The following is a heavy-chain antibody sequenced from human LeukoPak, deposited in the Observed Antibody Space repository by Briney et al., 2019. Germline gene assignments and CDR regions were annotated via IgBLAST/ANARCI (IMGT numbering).Heavy chain of an antibody. J-gene: IGHJ5*02. CDR2: INTDGNTR. V-gene: IGHV3-74*01. Sequence: PGGSLRLSCATSGFTFSTSWMHWVRQAPGKGLVWVSRINTDGNTRDYADSVKGRFTISRDNAKNTLHLQMNSLRAEDTAVYYCVRDMGYYDKAWGQGTLVTVSS. CDR1: GFTFSTSW. D-gene: IGHD3-22*01. CDR3: VRDMGYYDKA.